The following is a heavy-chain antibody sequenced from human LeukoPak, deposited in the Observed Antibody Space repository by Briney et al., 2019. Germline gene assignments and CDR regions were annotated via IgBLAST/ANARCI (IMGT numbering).Heavy chain of an antibody. V-gene: IGHV1-69*05. D-gene: IGHD6-25*01. Sequence: ASVKVSCKASGGTFSSYAISWVRQAPGQGLEWMGGIIPIFGTANYAQKFQGRVTITTDESTSTAYMELSSLRSEDTAVYYCARGPAAYYYYYMDVWGKGTTVTVSS. CDR1: GGTFSSYA. CDR3: ARGPAAYYYYYMDV. J-gene: IGHJ6*03. CDR2: IIPIFGTA.